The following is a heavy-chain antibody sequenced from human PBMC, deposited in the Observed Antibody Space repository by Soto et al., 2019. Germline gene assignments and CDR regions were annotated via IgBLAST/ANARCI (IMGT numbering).Heavy chain of an antibody. V-gene: IGHV6-1*01. CDR1: GDSVSSNTAA. Sequence: QTLSLTCAISGDSVSSNTAALNWIRSSPSRGLEWLGRTYYRSNWRHDYAVSVKSRITVNPDTSKNHFSLQLNSVTPDDTAVYYCARGVAGSGFDLWGQGTLVTVSS. CDR3: ARGVAGSGFDL. CDR2: TYYRSNWRH. D-gene: IGHD6-19*01. J-gene: IGHJ4*02.